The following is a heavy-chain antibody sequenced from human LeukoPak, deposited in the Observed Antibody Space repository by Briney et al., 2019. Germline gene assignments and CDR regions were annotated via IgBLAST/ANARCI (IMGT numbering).Heavy chain of an antibody. V-gene: IGHV3-21*01. Sequence: KAGGSLRLSCAASGFIFGSYAMPWVRQAPGKGLEWVSSISSSSSYIYYADSVKGRFTISRDNAKNSLYLQMNSLRAEDTAVYYCASEGAEYSSSGSQDYWGQGTLVTVSS. J-gene: IGHJ4*02. CDR3: ASEGAEYSSSGSQDY. CDR1: GFIFGSYA. D-gene: IGHD6-6*01. CDR2: ISSSSSYI.